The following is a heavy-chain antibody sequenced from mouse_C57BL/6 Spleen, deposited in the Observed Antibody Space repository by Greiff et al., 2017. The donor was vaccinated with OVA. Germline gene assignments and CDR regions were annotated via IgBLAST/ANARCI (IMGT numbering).Heavy chain of an antibody. Sequence: VQLQQSGPELVKPGASVKISCKASGYAFSSSWMNWVKQRPGKGLEWIGRLYPGDGDTNYNGKFKGKATLTADKSSSTAYMQLSSLTSEDSAVYFCARRGFYYYGSSYDWYFDVWGTGTTVTVSS. CDR2: LYPGDGDT. J-gene: IGHJ1*03. CDR3: ARRGFYYYGSSYDWYFDV. V-gene: IGHV1-82*01. D-gene: IGHD1-1*01. CDR1: GYAFSSSW.